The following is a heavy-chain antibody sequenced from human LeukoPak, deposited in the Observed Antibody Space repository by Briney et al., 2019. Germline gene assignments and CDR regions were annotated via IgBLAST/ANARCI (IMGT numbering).Heavy chain of an antibody. V-gene: IGHV4-30-2*01. Sequence: SETLSLTCAVSGGSISSGGYSWSWIRQPPGKGLEWIGYIYHSGSTYYNPSLKSRVTISVDRSKNQFSLKLSSVTAADTAVYYCARYSCGYYFDYWGQGTLVTVSS. CDR2: IYHSGST. J-gene: IGHJ4*02. CDR1: GGSISSGGYS. CDR3: ARYSCGYYFDY. D-gene: IGHD5-18*01.